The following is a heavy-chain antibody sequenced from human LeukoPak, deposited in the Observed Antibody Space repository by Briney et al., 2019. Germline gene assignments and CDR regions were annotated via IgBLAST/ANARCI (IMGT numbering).Heavy chain of an antibody. D-gene: IGHD6-19*01. J-gene: IGHJ4*02. CDR3: AEHGSGRYFDY. CDR1: GFTFSTFSNYG. V-gene: IGHV3-23*01. Sequence: PGGSLRLSCAASGFTFSTFSNYGMSWVRQAPGKGLEWVSAISDSGGKTYYADSMKGRFTISRDNSKNTLYLQMNSLRAEDTAVYYCAEHGSGRYFDYWGQGTLVTVSS. CDR2: ISDSGGKT.